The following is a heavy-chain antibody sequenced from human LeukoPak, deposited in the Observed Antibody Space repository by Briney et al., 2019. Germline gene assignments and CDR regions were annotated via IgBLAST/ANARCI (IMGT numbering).Heavy chain of an antibody. D-gene: IGHD3-10*01. CDR3: ARVLITMVRGVISPTDY. Sequence: GGSLRLSCAASGFTFSSYAMHWVRQAPGKGLEWVAVISYDGSNKYYADSVKGRFTISRDSSKNTLYLQMNSLRAEDTAVYYCARVLITMVRGVISPTDYWGQGTLVTVSS. J-gene: IGHJ4*02. CDR1: GFTFSSYA. V-gene: IGHV3-30*04. CDR2: ISYDGSNK.